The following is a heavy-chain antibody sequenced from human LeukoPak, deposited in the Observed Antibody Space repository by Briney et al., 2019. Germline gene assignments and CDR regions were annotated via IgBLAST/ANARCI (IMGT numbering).Heavy chain of an antibody. V-gene: IGHV1-46*01. J-gene: IGHJ5*02. Sequence: ASVKVSCKASGYTFTNYYIHWVRQAPGQGLEWMGLINPGGGNTNYAQNFQGRVTISVDTSKNQFSLKLSSVTAADTAVYYCARRGSVRFGERNNWFDPWGQGTLVTVSS. D-gene: IGHD3-10*01. CDR3: ARRGSVRFGERNNWFDP. CDR2: INPGGGNT. CDR1: GYTFTNYY.